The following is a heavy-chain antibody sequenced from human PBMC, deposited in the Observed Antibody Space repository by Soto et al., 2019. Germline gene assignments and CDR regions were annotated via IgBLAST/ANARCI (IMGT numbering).Heavy chain of an antibody. CDR1: GGTFSSYR. V-gene: IGHV1-69*13. CDR2: IVPIYRTA. J-gene: IGHJ4*02. D-gene: IGHD6-13*01. CDR3: ARDSGAKLSSS. Sequence: SVKVSCTASGGTFSSYRINWVLQAPGQGLEWVGGIVPIYRTADYAQKFQGRVTITADESARTAYMELRGLKSQDTAVYYCARDSGAKLSSSWGQGTLVTVSS.